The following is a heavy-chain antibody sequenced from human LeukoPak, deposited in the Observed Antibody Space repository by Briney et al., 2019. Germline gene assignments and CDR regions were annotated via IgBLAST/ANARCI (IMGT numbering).Heavy chain of an antibody. CDR1: GFTFSSYS. J-gene: IGHJ6*02. CDR2: IRNDGTIK. D-gene: IGHD5-12*01. Sequence: GGSLRLSCAASGFTFSSYSMHWVRQAPGKGLEWVAFIRNDGTIKYFADSVKGRFTISRDNSKNTLYLQMNSLRAEDTAVYYCAKASLSGYDPDYYYGMDVWGQGTTVTVSS. CDR3: AKASLSGYDPDYYYGMDV. V-gene: IGHV3-30*02.